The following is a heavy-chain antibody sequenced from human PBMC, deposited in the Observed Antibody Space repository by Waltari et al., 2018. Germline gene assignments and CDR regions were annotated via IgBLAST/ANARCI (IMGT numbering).Heavy chain of an antibody. CDR1: GYSHSSGSY. V-gene: IGHV4-38-2*01. J-gene: IGHJ6*03. Sequence: QVQLQESGPGLVKPSETLSLTCAVSGYSHSSGSYWGWIRQPPGTGLGWIGSIYHSGSTYYNPSLKSRVTISVDTSKNQFSLKLSSVTAADTAVYYCASWYYDSSGYYPGYYYMDVWGKGTTVTVSS. D-gene: IGHD3-22*01. CDR2: IYHSGST. CDR3: ASWYYDSSGYYPGYYYMDV.